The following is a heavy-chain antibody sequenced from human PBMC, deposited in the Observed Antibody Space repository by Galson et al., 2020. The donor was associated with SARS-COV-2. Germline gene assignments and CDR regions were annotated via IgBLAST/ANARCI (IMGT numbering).Heavy chain of an antibody. J-gene: IGHJ6*03. CDR3: ARGVSPGWSGRYYYYMDV. V-gene: IGHV3-13*01. D-gene: IGHD3-3*01. Sequence: GGSLRLSCAASGFTFSSYDMHWVRQPTGKGLEWVSAIGTAGDTYYPGSVKGRFTISRENAKNSLYLQMNSLRAGDTAVYYCARGVSPGWSGRYYYYMDVWGKGTTVTVSS. CDR2: IGTAGDT. CDR1: GFTFSSYD.